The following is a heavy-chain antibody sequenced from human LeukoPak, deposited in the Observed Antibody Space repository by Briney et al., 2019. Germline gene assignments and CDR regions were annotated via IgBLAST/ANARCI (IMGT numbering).Heavy chain of an antibody. J-gene: IGHJ4*02. V-gene: IGHV3-7*01. CDR1: GFSLSSYW. CDR3: ARDYFDY. Sequence: GGSLRLSRVASGFSLSSYWMGWVRQAPGKGLEWVANMKEDGSEKHYVDSVKGRFTISRDNAKNSVYLQMNSLRAEDTALYYCARDYFDYWGQGTLVIVSP. CDR2: MKEDGSEK.